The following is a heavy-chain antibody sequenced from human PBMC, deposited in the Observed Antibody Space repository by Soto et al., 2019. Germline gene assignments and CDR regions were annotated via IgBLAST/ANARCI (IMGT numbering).Heavy chain of an antibody. Sequence: PGGSLRLSCAASGFTFSTYAMHWVRQAPGKGLEWVAFISHDGNNTYYADSVKGRFSISRDNSKNTLYLQMNSLRTEDTAMFYCARHRYYSDSTTYSDGQTADYWGLGTLVTV. J-gene: IGHJ4*02. D-gene: IGHD3-22*01. CDR3: ARHRYYSDSTTYSDGQTADY. CDR1: GFTFSTYA. V-gene: IGHV3-30-3*01. CDR2: ISHDGNNT.